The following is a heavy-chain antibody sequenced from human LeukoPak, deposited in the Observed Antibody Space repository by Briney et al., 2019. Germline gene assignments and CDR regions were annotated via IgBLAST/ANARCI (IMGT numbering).Heavy chain of an antibody. Sequence: GGSLRLSCAASGFTFSTYAMSWVRQAPGKGLEWVSTFTGGEGITHYADSVKGRFTISRDNSKNTLYLQMNSLRVEDTAVYYCAKDMGRGWCYCDSWGQGTLVTVYS. CDR2: FTGGEGIT. D-gene: IGHD6-19*01. CDR3: AKDMGRGWCYCDS. J-gene: IGHJ4*02. V-gene: IGHV3-23*01. CDR1: GFTFSTYA.